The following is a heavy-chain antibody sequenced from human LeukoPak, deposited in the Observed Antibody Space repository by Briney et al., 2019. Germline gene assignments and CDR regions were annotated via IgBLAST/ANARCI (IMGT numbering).Heavy chain of an antibody. CDR3: ARGRVSSSTWYSTYYYYFYMDV. D-gene: IGHD6-13*01. CDR1: GGSINSDY. V-gene: IGHV4-59*01. CDR2: IAYNGIP. Sequence: SETLSLTCTVSGGSINSDYWTWIRQSPGKGLEWIGYIAYNGIPNYNPSLNSRVTISRDTSKSHFSLELSSVTAADTAVYFCARGRVSSSTWYSTYYYYFYMDVWGKGTTVTVSS. J-gene: IGHJ6*03.